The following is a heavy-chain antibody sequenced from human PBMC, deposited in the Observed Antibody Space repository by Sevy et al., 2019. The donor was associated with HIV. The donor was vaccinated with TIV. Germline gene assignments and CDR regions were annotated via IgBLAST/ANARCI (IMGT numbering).Heavy chain of an antibody. J-gene: IGHJ6*02. Sequence: SETLSLTCTVSGGSVRSDNYYWSWIRQPPGKGLEWIGYVYYGGSTNYIPSLKSRVTISIDTSKNQFSLKLSSVTAADTAVYYCARGRGTTVTTTLNYYYAMDVWGLGTTVTVSS. CDR2: VYYGGST. V-gene: IGHV4-61*01. D-gene: IGHD4-4*01. CDR3: ARGRGTTVTTTLNYYYAMDV. CDR1: GGSVRSDNYY.